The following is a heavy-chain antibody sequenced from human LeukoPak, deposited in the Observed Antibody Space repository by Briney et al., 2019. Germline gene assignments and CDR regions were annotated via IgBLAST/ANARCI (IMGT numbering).Heavy chain of an antibody. J-gene: IGHJ4*02. CDR1: GFTFSSYG. Sequence: GGSLRLSCAASGFTFSSYGIHWVRQAPGKGLGWVAFIRNDGSNKYYADSVKGRFTVSRDNSKNTLYLQMNSLRVEDAAVYYCAKEGDLVGVTYYFDYWGQGTLVTVSS. CDR3: AKEGDLVGVTYYFDY. CDR2: IRNDGSNK. D-gene: IGHD1-26*01. V-gene: IGHV3-30*02.